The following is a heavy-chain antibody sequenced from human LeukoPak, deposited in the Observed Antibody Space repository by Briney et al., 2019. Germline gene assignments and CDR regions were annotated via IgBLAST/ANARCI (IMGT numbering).Heavy chain of an antibody. V-gene: IGHV3-64D*09. J-gene: IGHJ4*02. CDR1: GFTFSSYA. Sequence: GGSLRLSCSASGFTFSSYAMHWVRQAPGKGLESVSAISSNGGSTYYADSVKGRFTISRDNSKNTLYLQMSSLRAEDTAVYYCVIGGGMTTVIAPFDYWGQGTLVTVSS. CDR2: ISSNGGST. D-gene: IGHD4-17*01. CDR3: VIGGGMTTVIAPFDY.